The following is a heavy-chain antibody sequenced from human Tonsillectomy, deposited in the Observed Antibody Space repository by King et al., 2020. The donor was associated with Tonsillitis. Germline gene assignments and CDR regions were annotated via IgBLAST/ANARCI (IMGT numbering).Heavy chain of an antibody. Sequence: QLQESGPGLVKPSETLSLTCTVSGYSISSGYYWGWIRQPPGKGLEWIGSIYHSGSTYYNPSLKSRVTISVDTSENQFSLKLSSVTAADTAVYYCARVYSGSSFDYWGQGTLVTVSS. CDR1: GYSISSGYY. D-gene: IGHD1-26*01. V-gene: IGHV4-38-2*02. J-gene: IGHJ4*02. CDR3: ARVYSGSSFDY. CDR2: IYHSGST.